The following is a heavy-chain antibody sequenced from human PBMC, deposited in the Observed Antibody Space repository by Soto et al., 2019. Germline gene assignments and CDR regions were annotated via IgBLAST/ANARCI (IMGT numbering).Heavy chain of an antibody. CDR3: ARRGPGTDFDY. Sequence: EVQLLESGGGLVQPGGSLRLSCAASGFTFSSYAMRWVRQAPGKGLEWVSAISGSGGSTYYADSVKGRFTISRDNSKHTLYLQMNSLIAEDTAVYYCARRGPGTDFDYWGQGTLVTVSS. D-gene: IGHD6-13*01. V-gene: IGHV3-23*01. J-gene: IGHJ4*02. CDR2: ISGSGGST. CDR1: GFTFSSYA.